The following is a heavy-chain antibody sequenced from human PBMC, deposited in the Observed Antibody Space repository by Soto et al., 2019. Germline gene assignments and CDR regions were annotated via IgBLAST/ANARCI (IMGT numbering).Heavy chain of an antibody. Sequence: ASVKVSCKPSGYSFSDYFIQWVRQAPGQGLEWMAWINPKTAATNYAKKFQGRVSLTWDTPSTTAYMELTRLRPDDTAVYYCARIKWGLNYYNGMDVWGQGTTVTVSS. J-gene: IGHJ6*02. CDR1: GYSFSDYF. CDR2: INPKTAAT. V-gene: IGHV1-2*02. D-gene: IGHD1-26*01. CDR3: ARIKWGLNYYNGMDV.